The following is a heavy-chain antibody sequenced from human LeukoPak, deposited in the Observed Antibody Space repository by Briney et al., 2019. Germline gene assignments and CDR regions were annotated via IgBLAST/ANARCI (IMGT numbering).Heavy chain of an antibody. CDR2: INHSGST. CDR3: ARDPLGFGEFDY. V-gene: IGHV4-34*01. D-gene: IGHD3-10*01. CDR1: GGSFSGYY. Sequence: SETLSLTCAVYGGSFSGYYWSWIRQPPGKGLEWIGEINHSGSTNYNPSLKSRVTMSVDTSKNQFSLKLSSVTAADTAVYYCARDPLGFGEFDYWGQGTLVTVSS. J-gene: IGHJ4*02.